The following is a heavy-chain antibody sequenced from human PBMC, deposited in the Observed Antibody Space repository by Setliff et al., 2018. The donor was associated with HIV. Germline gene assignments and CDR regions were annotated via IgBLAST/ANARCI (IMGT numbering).Heavy chain of an antibody. CDR2: IHYTGST. V-gene: IGHV4-59*08. Sequence: SETLSLTCAVSGGSVSSHYWTWIRQPPGKGLEWIGYIHYTGSTNHNPSLKSPVTMSIDTFKKQFSLRLRSVTAADTAVYYCARVHSSGWGEDYWGQGTLVTV. CDR1: GGSVSSHY. J-gene: IGHJ4*02. D-gene: IGHD6-19*01. CDR3: ARVHSSGWGEDY.